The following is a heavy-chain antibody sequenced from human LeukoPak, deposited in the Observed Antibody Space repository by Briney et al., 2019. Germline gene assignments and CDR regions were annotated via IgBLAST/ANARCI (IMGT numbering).Heavy chain of an antibody. D-gene: IGHD3-16*01. Sequence: ASVKVSCKASGYTFTGYYMHWVRQAPGQGLEWMGWINPNSGGTNYAQKFQGRVTMTRDTSISTAYMELSRLRSDDTAVYYCARDQVYTSLSAFGIWGQGTKVTVSS. CDR3: ARDQVYTSLSAFGI. V-gene: IGHV1-2*02. CDR2: INPNSGGT. J-gene: IGHJ3*02. CDR1: GYTFTGYY.